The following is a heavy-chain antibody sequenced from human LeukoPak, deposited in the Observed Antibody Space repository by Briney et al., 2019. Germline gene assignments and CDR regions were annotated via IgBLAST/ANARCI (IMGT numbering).Heavy chain of an antibody. J-gene: IGHJ4*02. CDR1: GFIFSSYS. V-gene: IGHV3-21*01. CDR3: ARDNRRFDSTGYYDFRY. D-gene: IGHD3-22*01. CDR2: ISSSGTYI. Sequence: PGGSLRLSCAASGFIFSSYSMSWVRQVPGKGLEWVSSISSSGTYIFYADSVKGRFTISRDNAKNSLYLQMTSLRAEDTAVYYCARDNRRFDSTGYYDFRYWGQGNLVTVSS.